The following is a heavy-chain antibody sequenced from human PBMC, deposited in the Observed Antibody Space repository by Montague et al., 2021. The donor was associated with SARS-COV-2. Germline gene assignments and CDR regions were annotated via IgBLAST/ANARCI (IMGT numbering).Heavy chain of an antibody. V-gene: IGHV4-61*02. CDR2: IYRSGSP. D-gene: IGHD5-18*01. CDR3: AGGVDTGVVTVTGGFDS. CDR1: GGSISRGYYY. Sequence: TLSLTCTVSGGSISRGYYYWSWIRLPAGKGLEWIGRIYRSGSPNYNPSLESRVVLSVDTSRNQFSMKMTSVTAPDTAMYYFAGGVDTGVVTVTGGFDSWGQGTLVIVSS. J-gene: IGHJ4*02.